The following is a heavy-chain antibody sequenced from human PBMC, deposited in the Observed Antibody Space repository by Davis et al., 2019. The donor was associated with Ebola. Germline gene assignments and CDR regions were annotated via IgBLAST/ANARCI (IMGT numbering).Heavy chain of an antibody. CDR1: GGSFSGYY. J-gene: IGHJ5*02. CDR3: ARHWGDIVVVPAAIKEDNWFDP. D-gene: IGHD2-2*02. CDR2: INHSGST. Sequence: SETLSLTCAVYGGSFSGYYWSWIRQPPGKGLEWIGEINHSGSTNYNPSLKSRVTISVDTSKNQFSLKLSSVTAADTAVYYCARHWGDIVVVPAAIKEDNWFDPWGQGTLVTVSS. V-gene: IGHV4-34*01.